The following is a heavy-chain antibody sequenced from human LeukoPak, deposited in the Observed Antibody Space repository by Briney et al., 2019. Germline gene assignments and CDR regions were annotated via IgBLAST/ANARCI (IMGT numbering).Heavy chain of an antibody. CDR1: GYTFTSYD. CDR2: MNPNSCNT. Sequence: ASVKVSCKASGYTFTSYDLNWVRQATGQGLEWMGCMNPNSCNTGYAQKFQGRVTMTRNTSISTAYMELSSLRSEDTAVEYCAREFFDEGSGSQDYWGQGTLVTVSS. D-gene: IGHD3-10*01. J-gene: IGHJ4*02. CDR3: AREFFDEGSGSQDY. V-gene: IGHV1-8*01.